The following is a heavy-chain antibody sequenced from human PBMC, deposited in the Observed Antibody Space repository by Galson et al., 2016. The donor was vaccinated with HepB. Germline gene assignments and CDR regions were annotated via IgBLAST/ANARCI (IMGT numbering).Heavy chain of an antibody. CDR1: AGSITSYY. V-gene: IGHV4-59*01. Sequence: SETLSLTCTVSAGSITSYYWSWIRQSPGKGLEWIGYIYHSGDTHYNPSLQSRVTMSVDTSKNQFSLRLRLVTAADTAVYYCAAMKNIDFDYWGQGTRVTVSS. CDR3: AAMKNIDFDY. J-gene: IGHJ4*02. D-gene: IGHD2/OR15-2a*01. CDR2: IYHSGDT.